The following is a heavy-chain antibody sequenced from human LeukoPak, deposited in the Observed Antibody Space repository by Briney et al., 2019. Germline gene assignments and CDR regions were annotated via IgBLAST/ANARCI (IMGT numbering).Heavy chain of an antibody. V-gene: IGHV3-49*03. CDR1: GFTFGDYA. Sequence: GGSLRLSCTASGFTFGDYAMSWFRQAPGKGLEWVGFIRSKAYGGTTEYAASVKGRFTISRDDSKSIAYLQMNSLKTEDTAVYYCARRDDHNGRDYWGQGTLVTVSS. CDR2: IRSKAYGGTT. D-gene: IGHD5-24*01. J-gene: IGHJ4*02. CDR3: ARRDDHNGRDY.